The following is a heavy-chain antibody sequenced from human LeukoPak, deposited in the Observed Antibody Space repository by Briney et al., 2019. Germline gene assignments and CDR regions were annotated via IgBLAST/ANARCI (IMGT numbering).Heavy chain of an antibody. Sequence: ASVKVSCKTCGYTFTDYYMHWVRQAPGQGLESMGWINPNSGDTNYAQKFQGRVTMTRDTSITTAYMELSRLKSDDTAVYYCASISHVWSGYYTAHFVYWGQGTLVTVSS. CDR1: GYTFTDYY. J-gene: IGHJ4*02. CDR2: INPNSGDT. V-gene: IGHV1-2*02. D-gene: IGHD3-3*02. CDR3: ASISHVWSGYYTAHFVY.